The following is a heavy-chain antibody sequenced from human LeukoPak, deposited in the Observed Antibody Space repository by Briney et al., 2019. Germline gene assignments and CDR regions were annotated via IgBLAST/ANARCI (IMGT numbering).Heavy chain of an antibody. CDR1: GFTFSTYA. D-gene: IGHD2-15*01. J-gene: IGHJ4*02. V-gene: IGHV3-23*01. Sequence: GGSLRLSCEASGFTFSTYAMTWVRQAPGKGLEWVSVISGSGDSTYYADSVKGRFTLSRDNSKNTIYLRMNSLRAEDTAVYYCAKSIGGVVVVAADYWGQGTLVTVSS. CDR3: AKSIGGVVVVAADY. CDR2: ISGSGDST.